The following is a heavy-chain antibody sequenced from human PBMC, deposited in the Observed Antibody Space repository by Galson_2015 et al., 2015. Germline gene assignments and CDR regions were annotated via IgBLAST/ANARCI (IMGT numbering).Heavy chain of an antibody. CDR1: GGSISSGGYY. CDR2: IYYSGST. V-gene: IGHV4-31*03. CDR3: ARYWGDCSSPSCYRGRWFDP. Sequence: PLSLTCTVSGGSISSGGYYWSWLRQHPGKGLEWIGYIYYSGSTYYNPSLKSRVTISVDTSKNQFSLKLSSVTAADTAVYYCARYWGDCSSPSCYRGRWFDPWGQGTLVTVSS. D-gene: IGHD2-2*01. J-gene: IGHJ5*02.